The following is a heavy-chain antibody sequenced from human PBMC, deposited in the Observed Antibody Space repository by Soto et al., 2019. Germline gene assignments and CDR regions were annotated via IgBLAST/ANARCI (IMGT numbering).Heavy chain of an antibody. V-gene: IGHV1-8*01. CDR2: MSPNSGNT. CDR3: ARQWELSGYYYGMDV. J-gene: IGHJ6*02. D-gene: IGHD1-26*01. CDR1: GYTFTSYH. Sequence: QVQLVQSGAEVKKPGASVKVSCKASGYTFTSYHINWVRQATGQGLEWMGWMSPNSGNTGYAQKFQGRVTMTRDTSISTAYMELSSLRSEDTAVYYCARQWELSGYYYGMDVWGQGTTVTVSS.